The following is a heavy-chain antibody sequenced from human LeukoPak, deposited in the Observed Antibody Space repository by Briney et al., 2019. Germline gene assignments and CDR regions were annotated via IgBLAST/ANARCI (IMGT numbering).Heavy chain of an antibody. CDR1: GFTFSSYG. V-gene: IGHV3-30*02. Sequence: GGSLRLSCAASGFTFSSYGMHWVRQAPGKGLEWVAFIRYDGSNKYYADSVKGRFTISRDNSKNTLYLQMNSLRAEDTAVYYCAKVPPNNAAYYYYMDVWGKGTTVTVSS. J-gene: IGHJ6*03. CDR3: AKVPPNNAAYYYYMDV. D-gene: IGHD6-25*01. CDR2: IRYDGSNK.